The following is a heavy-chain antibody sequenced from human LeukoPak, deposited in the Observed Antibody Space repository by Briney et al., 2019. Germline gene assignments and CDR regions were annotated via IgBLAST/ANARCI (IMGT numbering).Heavy chain of an antibody. CDR2: LYCDGNT. V-gene: IGHV3-53*01. J-gene: IGHJ4*02. Sequence: GGSLRLSCAVSGFTVITNDTTWVRQAPGKGLEWVSVLYCDGNTKYADSVQGRFTISRDNSQNTLYLEMSCLSPADTAVYYCARGVEPLAANTLAYWGQGTLVTVSS. CDR3: ARGVEPLAANTLAY. D-gene: IGHD1-14*01. CDR1: GFTVITND.